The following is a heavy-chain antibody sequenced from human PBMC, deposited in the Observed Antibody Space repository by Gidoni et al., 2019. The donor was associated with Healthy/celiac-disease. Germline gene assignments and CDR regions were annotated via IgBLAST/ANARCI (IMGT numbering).Heavy chain of an antibody. J-gene: IGHJ4*02. V-gene: IGHV1-69*04. D-gene: IGHD6-13*01. Sequence: QVQLVQSGAEVKKPGSSVKVSCKASGGTFISYAISWVRQAPGQGLAWMGRIIPILGIANYAQKFQGRVTITADKSTSTAYMELSSLRSEDTAVYYCARVRDYSSPTDYWGQGTLVTVSS. CDR1: GGTFISYA. CDR2: IIPILGIA. CDR3: ARVRDYSSPTDY.